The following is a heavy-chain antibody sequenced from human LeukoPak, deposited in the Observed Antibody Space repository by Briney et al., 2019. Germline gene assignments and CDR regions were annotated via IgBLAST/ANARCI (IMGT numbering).Heavy chain of an antibody. Sequence: SGTLSLTCAVSGGSISSSNWWSWVRQPPGKGLEWIGEIYHSGSTNYNPSLKSRVTISVDKSKNQFSLNLNSVTAADTAIYYCSRGHYDSNGYYSHYFDAWSQGTLVTVSS. CDR3: SRGHYDSNGYYSHYFDA. D-gene: IGHD3-22*01. CDR1: GGSISSSNW. J-gene: IGHJ4*02. CDR2: IYHSGST. V-gene: IGHV4-4*02.